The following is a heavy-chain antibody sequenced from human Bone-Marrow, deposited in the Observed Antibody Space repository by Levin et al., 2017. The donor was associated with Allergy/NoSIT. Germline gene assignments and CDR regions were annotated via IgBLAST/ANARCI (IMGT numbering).Heavy chain of an antibody. CDR1: GDSIGVSY. Sequence: PSQTLSLPCTVSGDSIGVSYWSWIRQPPGKGLEWIGYIYSSGNTFYNPSLESRVPISGDTSKNQFSLRLSSVTAADTAIYYCARGGGGSYLRHWGQGTLVAVSS. D-gene: IGHD1-26*01. V-gene: IGHV4-59*12. CDR3: ARGGGGSYLRH. CDR2: IYSSGNT. J-gene: IGHJ1*01.